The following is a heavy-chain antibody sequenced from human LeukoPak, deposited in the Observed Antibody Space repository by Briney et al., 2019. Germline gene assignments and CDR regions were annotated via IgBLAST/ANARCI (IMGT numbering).Heavy chain of an antibody. CDR3: AAQDVNWFDP. Sequence: SETLSLTCTVSGGSIRSSYYYWSWIRQHPGKGLEWIGYIYYSGSTYYNPSLKSRVTISVDTSKNQFSLKLSSVTAADTAVYYCAAQDVNWFDPWGQGTLVTVSS. V-gene: IGHV4-31*03. CDR2: IYYSGST. D-gene: IGHD2-15*01. CDR1: GGSIRSSYYY. J-gene: IGHJ5*02.